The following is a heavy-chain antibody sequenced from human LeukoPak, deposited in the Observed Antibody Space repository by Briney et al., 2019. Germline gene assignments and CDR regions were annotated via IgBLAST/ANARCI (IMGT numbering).Heavy chain of an antibody. V-gene: IGHV4-4*09. J-gene: IGHJ4*02. CDR2: IYTSGST. CDR1: GGSFSSYY. D-gene: IGHD5-12*01. Sequence: SETLSLTCTVSGGSFSSYYWSWIRQPPGKGLEWIGYIYTSGSTNYNPSLKSRVTISVDTSKNQFSLKLSSVTAADTAVYYCARHRPDIVATGGPFDYWGQGTLVTVSS. CDR3: ARHRPDIVATGGPFDY.